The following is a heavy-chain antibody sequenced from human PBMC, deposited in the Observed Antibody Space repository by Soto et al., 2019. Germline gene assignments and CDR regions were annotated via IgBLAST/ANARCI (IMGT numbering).Heavy chain of an antibody. CDR2: ISGSGGST. J-gene: IGHJ4*02. CDR3: AKAHREGLGYFDWGFDY. Sequence: EVQLLESGGGLVQPGGSLRLSCAASGFTFSSYAMSWVRQAPGKGLEWVSAISGSGGSTYYADSVKGRFTISRDNSKNTLYLQMNSRRAADTSVYYSAKAHREGLGYFDWGFDYWGQGTVVIVSS. V-gene: IGHV3-23*01. CDR1: GFTFSSYA. D-gene: IGHD3-9*01.